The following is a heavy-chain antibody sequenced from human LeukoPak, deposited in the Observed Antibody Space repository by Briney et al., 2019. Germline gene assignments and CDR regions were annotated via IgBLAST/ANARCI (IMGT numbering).Heavy chain of an antibody. CDR3: ARASYSYDINGWVPFDY. V-gene: IGHV4-4*07. CDR2: IYTSGST. CDR1: GGSISSYY. Sequence: PSETLSLTCTVSGGSISSYYWSWVRQPAGKGLEWIGRIYTSGSTNYNPSLKSRVTISGDTSKNQFSLRLSSVTAADTAVYYCARASYSYDINGWVPFDYWGQGTLVTVSS. D-gene: IGHD3-22*01. J-gene: IGHJ4*02.